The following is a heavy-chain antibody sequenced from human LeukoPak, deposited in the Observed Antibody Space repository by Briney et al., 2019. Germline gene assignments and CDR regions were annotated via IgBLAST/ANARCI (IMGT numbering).Heavy chain of an antibody. V-gene: IGHV4-59*01. D-gene: IGHD6-19*01. CDR1: GGSISDYY. J-gene: IGHJ4*02. Sequence: PSETLSLTCTVSGGSISDYYWTRIRQPPGKGLEWIGFIYYRGSTNYNSSLKSRVTMSVDASKSQFSLQLRSVTAADTAVYYCARSQWPPRFDYWGQGILVTVSS. CDR3: ARSQWPPRFDY. CDR2: IYYRGST.